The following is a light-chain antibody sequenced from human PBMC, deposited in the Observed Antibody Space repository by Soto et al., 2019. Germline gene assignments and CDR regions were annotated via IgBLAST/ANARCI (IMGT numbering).Light chain of an antibody. Sequence: SYELTQPPSVSVAPGQTARMPCGGDNIGSKSVHWYQQKPGQAPVLVVFDDSDRPSGISERFSGSNSGNTATLTISRVEAGDEADYYCQVWDSSSDHRVFGTRTKVTVL. V-gene: IGLV3-21*02. CDR2: DDS. J-gene: IGLJ1*01. CDR3: QVWDSSSDHRV. CDR1: NIGSKS.